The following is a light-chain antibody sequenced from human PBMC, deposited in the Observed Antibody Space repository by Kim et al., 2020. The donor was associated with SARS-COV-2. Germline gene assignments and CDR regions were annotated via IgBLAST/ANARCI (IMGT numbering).Light chain of an antibody. J-gene: IGKJ4*01. V-gene: IGKV3-11*01. CDR1: KNIDTS. Sequence: PGERATLPGTASKNIDTSLAWYQHSPGQAPRLLVYDASIRATGVPDRFSGIGSGTDFTLTISSLEPEDFSTYYCQQRDSWPPAVSFGGGTKVDIK. CDR3: QQRDSWPPAVS. CDR2: DAS.